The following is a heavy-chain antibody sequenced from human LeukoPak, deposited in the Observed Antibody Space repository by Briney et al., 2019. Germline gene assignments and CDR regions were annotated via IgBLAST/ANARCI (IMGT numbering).Heavy chain of an antibody. CDR1: GYTFTRNS. Sequence: GASVKVSCKASGYTFTRNSINWLRQAPGQGLEWMGWISAYNGNTNYAQKLQGRVTMTTDTSTSTAYMELRSLRSDDTAVYYCARPDDYGDYPFDYWGQGTLVTVSS. D-gene: IGHD4-17*01. V-gene: IGHV1-18*01. CDR2: ISAYNGNT. CDR3: ARPDDYGDYPFDY. J-gene: IGHJ4*02.